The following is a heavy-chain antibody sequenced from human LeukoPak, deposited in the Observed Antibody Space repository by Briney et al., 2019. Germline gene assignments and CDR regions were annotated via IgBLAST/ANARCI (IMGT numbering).Heavy chain of an antibody. J-gene: IGHJ5*02. CDR3: ARQGQDNWFDP. CDR2: IYYSRST. Sequence: SETLSLTCTVSGGSISSYYWSWIRQPPGKGLEWIGYIYYSRSTNYNPSLKSRVTISVDTSKNQFSLKLSSVTAADTAAYYCARQGQDNWFDPWGQGTLVTVSS. CDR1: GGSISSYY. V-gene: IGHV4-59*08.